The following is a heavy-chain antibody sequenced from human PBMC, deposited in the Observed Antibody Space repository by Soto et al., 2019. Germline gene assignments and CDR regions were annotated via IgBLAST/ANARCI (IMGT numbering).Heavy chain of an antibody. V-gene: IGHV3-13*01. CDR2: IGTAGDT. CDR1: GFAFSMYD. J-gene: IGHJ6*02. Sequence: DVQLVESGGGLVQPGGSLRLSCAASGFAFSMYDMHWVRQVAGKGLEWVSAIGTAGDTLYAGSVKGRFSASRENAKDSLYRQMNSLRAGDTAVYYCARDKGLCSSASCPNKIYHFAMDVWGLGTTVIVSS. CDR3: ARDKGLCSSASCPNKIYHFAMDV. D-gene: IGHD2-2*01.